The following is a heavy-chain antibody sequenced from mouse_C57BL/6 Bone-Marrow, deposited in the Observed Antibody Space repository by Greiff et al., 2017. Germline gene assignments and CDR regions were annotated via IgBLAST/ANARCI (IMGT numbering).Heavy chain of an antibody. D-gene: IGHD1-1*01. Sequence: VQLKESGAELVRPGASVKLSCTASGFNIKDDYMHWVKQRPEQGLEWIGWIDPENGDTEYASKFQGKATITADTSSNTAYLQLRSLTSEDTAVYYCTTTGSSYAMDYWGQGTSVTVSS. CDR3: TTTGSSYAMDY. CDR2: IDPENGDT. J-gene: IGHJ4*01. CDR1: GFNIKDDY. V-gene: IGHV14-4*01.